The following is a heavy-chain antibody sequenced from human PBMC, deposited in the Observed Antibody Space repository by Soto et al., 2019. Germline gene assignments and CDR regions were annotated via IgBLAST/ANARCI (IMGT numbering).Heavy chain of an antibody. D-gene: IGHD3-10*01. CDR1: GVSISSGNW. V-gene: IGHV4-4*02. Sequence: SETLSLTCAVSGVSISSGNWWTWVRQSPQRGLEYIGEIFHDGTANYYPSFERRVAISVGTSKNQFSLKLTSVTAADTAIYFCARLVYDTRLNYMYFDFWGQGTLVTVSS. CDR3: ARLVYDTRLNYMYFDF. CDR2: IFHDGTA. J-gene: IGHJ4*02.